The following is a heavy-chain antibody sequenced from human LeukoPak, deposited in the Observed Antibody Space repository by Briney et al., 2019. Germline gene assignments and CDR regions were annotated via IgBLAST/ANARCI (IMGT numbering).Heavy chain of an antibody. CDR3: AKMVHTEQWLVPFDY. V-gene: IGHV3-23*01. D-gene: IGHD6-19*01. J-gene: IGHJ4*02. Sequence: GGSLSLSCAASGFTFSNFAMNWVRQAPGKGLEWVSTISGSGGSTYYADSVKGRFTISRDNSKNTLYLQMNSLRAEDTAVYYCAKMVHTEQWLVPFDYWGQGTLVTVSS. CDR2: ISGSGGST. CDR1: GFTFSNFA.